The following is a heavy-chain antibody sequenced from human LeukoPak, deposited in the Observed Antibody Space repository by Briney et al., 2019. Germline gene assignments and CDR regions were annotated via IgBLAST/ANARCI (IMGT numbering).Heavy chain of an antibody. D-gene: IGHD1-26*01. CDR1: GFTFSSYA. J-gene: IGHJ4*02. CDR3: ARGSKSGSYYYFDY. CDR2: ISYDGSNK. V-gene: IGHV3-30-3*01. Sequence: GGSLRLSCAASGFTFSSYAMHWVRQAPGKGLEWVAVISYDGSNKYYADSVKGRFTISRDNSKNTLYLQMNSLRAEDTAVYYCARGSKSGSYYYFDYWGQGTLVTVSS.